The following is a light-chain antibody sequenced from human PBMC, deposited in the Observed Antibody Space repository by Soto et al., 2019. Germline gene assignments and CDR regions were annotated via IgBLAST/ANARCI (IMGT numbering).Light chain of an antibody. V-gene: IGKV3-11*01. CDR1: QSLSSH. Sequence: EIVLTQSPATLSLSPGERAALSCRASQSLSSHLAWYQQKPGQAPRLLIHDASSRATGTPARFTGSGSGTDFTLTISSLEPEDFAVYYCQLRSSWPPSITFGQGTHWRL. J-gene: IGKJ5*01. CDR3: QLRSSWPPSIT. CDR2: DAS.